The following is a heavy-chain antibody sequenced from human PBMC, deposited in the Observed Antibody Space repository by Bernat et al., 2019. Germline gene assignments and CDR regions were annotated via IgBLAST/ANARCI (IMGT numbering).Heavy chain of an antibody. Sequence: EVQLLESGGGLVQPGGSLRLSCAASGFTFSSYAMSWVRQAPGKGLEWVSAISGSGGSTYYADSVKGRFTISRDNSKNTLYLQMNSLRAEDTSVYYCATVIAYYYDSSGYKRLFGYWGRGTLVPVSS. J-gene: IGHJ4*02. CDR2: ISGSGGST. V-gene: IGHV3-23*01. CDR3: ATVIAYYYDSSGYKRLFGY. CDR1: GFTFSSYA. D-gene: IGHD3-22*01.